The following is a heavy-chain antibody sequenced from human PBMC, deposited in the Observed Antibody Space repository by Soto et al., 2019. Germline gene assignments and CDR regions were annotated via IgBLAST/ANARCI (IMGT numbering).Heavy chain of an antibody. CDR1: GFIFTGHW. Sequence: GGSLRLSCAASGFIFTGHWMHWVRQVPGKGLLWVSRINGDGSITTYADSVGGRFTISRDNAKNTLDLQMNNLSPEDTGLYYCARVLRGRGSSTFDLWRQGTLVTVSS. CDR3: ARVLRGRGSSTFDL. J-gene: IGHJ4*02. D-gene: IGHD1-26*01. CDR2: INGDGSIT. V-gene: IGHV3-74*03.